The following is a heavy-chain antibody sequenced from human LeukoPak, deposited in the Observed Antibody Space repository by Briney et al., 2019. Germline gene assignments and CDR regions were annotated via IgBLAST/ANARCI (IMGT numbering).Heavy chain of an antibody. CDR2: MNPNSGNT. CDR1: GYTFTSYD. J-gene: IGHJ5*02. D-gene: IGHD3-9*01. V-gene: IGHV1-8*01. CDR3: ARDPVLRYFDWLFPGNWFDP. Sequence: ASVKVSCKASGYTFTSYDINWVRQATGQGLEWMGWMNPNSGNTGYAQKFQGRVTMTRNTSISTAYMELSSLRSEDTAVYYCARDPVLRYFDWLFPGNWFDPWGQGTLVTVSS.